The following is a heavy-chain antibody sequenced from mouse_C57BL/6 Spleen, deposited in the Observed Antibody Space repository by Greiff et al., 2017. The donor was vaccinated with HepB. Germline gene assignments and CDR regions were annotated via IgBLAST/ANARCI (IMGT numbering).Heavy chain of an antibody. J-gene: IGHJ1*03. CDR1: GFTFSNYW. CDR2: IRLKSDNYAT. CDR3: TYYRYFDV. Sequence: EVHLVESGGGLVQPGGSMKLSCVASGFTFSNYWMNWVRQSPEKGLEWVAQIRLKSDNYATHYAESVKGRFTISSDDSKSSVYLQMNNLRAEDTGIYYCTYYRYFDVWGTGTTVTVSS. V-gene: IGHV6-3*01.